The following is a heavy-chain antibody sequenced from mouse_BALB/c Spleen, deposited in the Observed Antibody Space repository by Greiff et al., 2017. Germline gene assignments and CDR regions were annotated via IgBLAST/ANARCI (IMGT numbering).Heavy chain of an antibody. CDR2: ILPGSGST. CDR3: ARPFTTVVAKGFAY. Sequence: QVQLQQSGAELMKPGASVKISCKATGYTFSSYWIEWVKQRPGHGLEWIGEILPGSGSTNYNEKFKGKATFTADTSSNTAYMQLSSLTSEDSAVYYCARPFTTVVAKGFAYWGQGTLVTVSA. V-gene: IGHV1-9*01. D-gene: IGHD1-1*01. J-gene: IGHJ3*01. CDR1: GYTFSSYW.